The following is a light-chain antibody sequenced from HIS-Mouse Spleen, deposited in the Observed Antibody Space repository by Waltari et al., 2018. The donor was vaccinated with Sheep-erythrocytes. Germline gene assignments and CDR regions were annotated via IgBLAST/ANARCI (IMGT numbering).Light chain of an antibody. CDR3: CSYAGSYNHV. Sequence: QSALTQPRSVSGSPGQSVTISCTGTSSDVGGYNYVSWYQQHQGKAPNHMIYDVSKRPSGVPDRFSGSKSGNTASLTISGLQAEDEADYYCCSYAGSYNHVFATGTKVTVL. CDR2: DVS. J-gene: IGLJ1*01. CDR1: SSDVGGYNY. V-gene: IGLV2-11*01.